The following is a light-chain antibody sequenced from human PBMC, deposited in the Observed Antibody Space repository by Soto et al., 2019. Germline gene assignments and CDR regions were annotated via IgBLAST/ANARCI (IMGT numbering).Light chain of an antibody. V-gene: IGKV3-11*01. Sequence: IVLTQSPDTLSFSPGERATLSCRASQSFRGLLAWYQQKPGQAPRLLIYDAYNRATGIPPRFSGSGSGTDFTFTISSLEPEDAAVYYCQQRHMLPITFGQGTRLEIK. CDR3: QQRHMLPIT. J-gene: IGKJ5*01. CDR1: QSFRGL. CDR2: DAY.